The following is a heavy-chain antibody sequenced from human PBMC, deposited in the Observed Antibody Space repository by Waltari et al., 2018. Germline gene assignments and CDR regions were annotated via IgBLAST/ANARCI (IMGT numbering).Heavy chain of an antibody. CDR2: ISGNFGST. D-gene: IGHD3-10*01. CDR1: GFTSSSYA. J-gene: IGHJ1*01. CDR3: AKVGLSYWAEYLQH. V-gene: IGHV3-23*01. Sequence: EVQLLESGGGLVQPGGSLSLYCVASGFTSSSYALAWFRQAAGKGLEWVSTISGNFGSTYYADSVKGRFTTSRDNSKNTLSLQMNSLRPEDTAIYYCAKVGLSYWAEYLQHWGQGTLVTVSS.